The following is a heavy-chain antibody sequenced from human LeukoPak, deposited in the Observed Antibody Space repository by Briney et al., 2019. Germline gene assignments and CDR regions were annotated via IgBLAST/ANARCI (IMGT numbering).Heavy chain of an antibody. CDR3: AKESTWGVVVIAIPSYFDY. CDR1: GFTFSSYA. D-gene: IGHD2-21*01. J-gene: IGHJ4*02. CDR2: ISGSGGST. V-gene: IGHV3-23*01. Sequence: GGSLRLSCADSGFTFSSYAMSWVRQAPGKGLEWVSAISGSGGSTHYADSVKGRFTISRDNSKNTLYLQMNSLRAEDTAVYYRAKESTWGVVVIAIPSYFDYWGQGTLVTVSS.